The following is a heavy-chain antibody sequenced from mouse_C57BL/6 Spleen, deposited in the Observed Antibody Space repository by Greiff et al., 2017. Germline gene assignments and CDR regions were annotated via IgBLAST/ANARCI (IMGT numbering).Heavy chain of an antibody. CDR3: TIYYDLYYYAMDY. CDR1: GFTFSNYW. CDR2: IRLKSDNYAT. Sequence: EVHLVESGGGLVQPGGSMKLSCVASGFTFSNYWMNWVRQSPEKGLEWVAQIRLKSDNYATHYAESVKGRFTISRDDSKSSVYLQMNNLRAEDTVIYYCTIYYDLYYYAMDYWGQGTSVTVSS. V-gene: IGHV6-3*01. D-gene: IGHD2-4*01. J-gene: IGHJ4*01.